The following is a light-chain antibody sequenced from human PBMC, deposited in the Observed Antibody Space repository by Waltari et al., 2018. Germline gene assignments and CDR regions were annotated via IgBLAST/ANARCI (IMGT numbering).Light chain of an antibody. CDR1: SSDVGSYNL. V-gene: IGLV2-23*01. CDR2: DDS. CDR3: CSYADRSTLV. J-gene: IGLJ3*02. Sequence: QSALTQPASVSGFPGQSITIPCTGTSSDVGSYNLVSWYQQYPGQDPKLMLYDDSKRPSGVSHRLSGSKSGHTASLTISGLQAADEADYYCCSYADRSTLVFGGRTKLTVI.